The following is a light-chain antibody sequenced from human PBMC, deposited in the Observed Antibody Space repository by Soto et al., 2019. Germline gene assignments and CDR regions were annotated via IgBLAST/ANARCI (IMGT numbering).Light chain of an antibody. CDR1: QSVSSW. CDR3: KKYSGYSLT. J-gene: IGKJ4*01. V-gene: IGKV1-5*03. Sequence: DIQMTQSPSTLSASVGDRVTITCRASQSVSSWLAWYQQKPGKAPKLLIYKASSLESGVPSRFSGSESGTEFTLNISSLQPDDFDTYYCKKYSGYSLTFGGGTKVEIK. CDR2: KAS.